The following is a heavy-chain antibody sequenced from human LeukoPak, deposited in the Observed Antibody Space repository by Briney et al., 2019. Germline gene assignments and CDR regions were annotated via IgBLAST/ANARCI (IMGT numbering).Heavy chain of an antibody. Sequence: PGGSLRPSCAASGFSLSDHYMDWVRQAPGQGLEWIGHMRNEGGGYGTLYAASVKGRFTVSRDDSKNAFYLQMNSLKPEDTAVYFCVRNHRHWFDPWGQGTLVTVSS. V-gene: IGHV3-72*01. J-gene: IGHJ5*02. CDR3: VRNHRHWFDP. CDR2: MRNEGGGYGT. CDR1: GFSLSDHY.